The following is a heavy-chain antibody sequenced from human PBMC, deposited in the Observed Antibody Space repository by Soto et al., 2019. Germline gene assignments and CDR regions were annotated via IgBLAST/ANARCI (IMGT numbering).Heavy chain of an antibody. J-gene: IGHJ5*02. CDR3: ATDRGGYCSGGSCPEAWFDP. V-gene: IGHV1-3*05. CDR2: INVGNGGT. Sequence: QVQLVQSGAEEKKPGASVKVSCKASGYTFTTYPMNWLRQAPGQRPEWMGWINVGNGGTKYSQKFQGRVSITRDTSASTAYMQLSRLLSDDTAVYYCATDRGGYCSGGSCPEAWFDPWGQGTLVTVTS. D-gene: IGHD2-15*01. CDR1: GYTFTTYP.